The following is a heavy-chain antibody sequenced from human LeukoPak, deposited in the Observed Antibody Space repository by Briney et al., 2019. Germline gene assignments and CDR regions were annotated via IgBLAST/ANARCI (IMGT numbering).Heavy chain of an antibody. Sequence: PGGSLRLSCAASGFTFSSYAMTWVCQAPGEGLEWVSAIGGSGVTTYYSDSMKGRFTISRDNSKNKLYLQMNSLRADDTAVYYCAKFPCRGGSCYSRGIYFDYFDYWGQGTLVTVSS. V-gene: IGHV3-23*01. CDR3: AKFPCRGGSCYSRGIYFDYFDY. J-gene: IGHJ4*02. CDR1: GFTFSSYA. D-gene: IGHD2-15*01. CDR2: IGGSGVTT.